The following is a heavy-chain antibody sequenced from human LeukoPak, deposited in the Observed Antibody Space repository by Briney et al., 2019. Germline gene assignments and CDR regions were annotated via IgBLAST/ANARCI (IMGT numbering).Heavy chain of an antibody. Sequence: ASVKVSCKASGGTFSSYAISWVRQAPGQGLEWMGRIIPILGIANYAQKFQGRVTITADKSTSTAYMELSSLRSEDTAVYYCARAGGQLEGSGSGSYFGYWGQGTLVTVSS. CDR3: ARAGGQLEGSGSGSYFGY. V-gene: IGHV1-69*04. D-gene: IGHD3-10*01. J-gene: IGHJ4*02. CDR2: IIPILGIA. CDR1: GGTFSSYA.